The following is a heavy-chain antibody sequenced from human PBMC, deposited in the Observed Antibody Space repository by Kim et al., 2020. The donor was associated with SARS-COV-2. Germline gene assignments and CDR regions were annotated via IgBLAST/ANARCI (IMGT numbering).Heavy chain of an antibody. CDR2: ISSSSSTI. D-gene: IGHD2-8*01. V-gene: IGHV3-48*02. J-gene: IGHJ6*02. CDR1: GFTFSSYS. CDR3: ARERRGGYCTNGVCLNVYYYYGMDV. Sequence: GGSLRLSCAASGFTFSSYSMNWVRQAPGKGLEWVSYISSSSSTIYYADSVKGRFTISRDNAKNSLYLQMNSLRDEDTAVYYCARERRGGYCTNGVCLNVYYYYGMDVWGQGTTVTVSS.